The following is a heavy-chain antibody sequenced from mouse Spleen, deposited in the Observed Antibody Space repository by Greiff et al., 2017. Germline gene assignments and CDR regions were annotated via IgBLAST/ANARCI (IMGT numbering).Heavy chain of an antibody. D-gene: IGHD1-3*01. CDR3: ARNNRGDYFDY. V-gene: IGHV5-6*01. Sequence: EVHLVESGGDLVKPGGSLKLSCAASGFTFSSYGMSWVRQTPDKRLEWVATISSGGSYTYYPDSVKGRFTISRDNAKNTLYLQMSSLKSEDTAMYYCARNNRGDYFDYWGQGTTLTVSS. CDR2: ISSGGSYT. J-gene: IGHJ2*01. CDR1: GFTFSSYG.